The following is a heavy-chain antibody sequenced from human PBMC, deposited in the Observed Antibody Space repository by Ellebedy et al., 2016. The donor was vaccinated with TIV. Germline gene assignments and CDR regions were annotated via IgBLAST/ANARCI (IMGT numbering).Heavy chain of an antibody. CDR1: GYSFTSYW. CDR3: AKVAVPGTQAANFDY. D-gene: IGHD6-19*01. Sequence: GESLKISXKGSGYSFTSYWIGWVRQMPGKGLEWMGIIYPGDSDTRYSPSFQGQVTISADKSISTAYLQWSSLKASDTAMYYCAKVAVPGTQAANFDYWGQGTLVTVSS. J-gene: IGHJ4*02. V-gene: IGHV5-51*01. CDR2: IYPGDSDT.